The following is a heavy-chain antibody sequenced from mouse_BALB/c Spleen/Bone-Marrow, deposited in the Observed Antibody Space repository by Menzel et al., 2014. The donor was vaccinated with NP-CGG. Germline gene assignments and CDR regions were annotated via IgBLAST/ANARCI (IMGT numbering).Heavy chain of an antibody. V-gene: IGHV5-17*02. J-gene: IGHJ3*01. Sequence: VQLKESGGGLVQPGGSRKLSCAASGFTFSSFGMHWVRQAPGKGLEWVAYISSGSSTIYYADTVKGRFTISRDNPKNTLFLQMTSLRSEDTAMYYCARGGNFAWFAYWGQGTLVTVSA. CDR3: ARGGNFAWFAY. CDR1: GFTFSSFG. D-gene: IGHD2-1*01. CDR2: ISSGSSTI.